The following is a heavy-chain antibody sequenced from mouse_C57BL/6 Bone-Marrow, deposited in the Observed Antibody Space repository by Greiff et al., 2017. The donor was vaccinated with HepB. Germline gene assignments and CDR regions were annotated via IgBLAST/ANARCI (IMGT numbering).Heavy chain of an antibody. Sequence: EVQRVESGGGLVQPKGSLKLSCAASGFTFNTYAMHWVRQAPGKGLEWVARIRSKSSNYATYYADSVKDRFTISRDDSQSMLYLQMNNLKTEDTAMYYCVREIYYDYDVSFAYWGQGTLVTVSA. J-gene: IGHJ3*01. CDR1: GFTFNTYA. CDR3: VREIYYDYDVSFAY. V-gene: IGHV10-3*01. CDR2: IRSKSSNYAT. D-gene: IGHD2-4*01.